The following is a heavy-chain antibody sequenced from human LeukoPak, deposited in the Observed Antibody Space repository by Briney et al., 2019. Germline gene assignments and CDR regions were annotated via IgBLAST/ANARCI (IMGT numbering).Heavy chain of an antibody. Sequence: SETLSLTCTVSGGSISSNSHYWGWIRQTPGEGLEWIASIFCSGTSYYNPSLKSRVTISVDTSKNQFSLKLSSVTAADTAVYYCARHLYSGSYYFWGQGTLVTVSS. V-gene: IGHV4-39*01. CDR1: GGSISSNSHY. CDR3: ARHLYSGSYYF. CDR2: IFCSGTS. D-gene: IGHD1-26*01. J-gene: IGHJ4*02.